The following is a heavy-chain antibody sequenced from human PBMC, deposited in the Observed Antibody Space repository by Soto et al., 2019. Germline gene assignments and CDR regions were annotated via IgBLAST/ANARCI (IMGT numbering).Heavy chain of an antibody. CDR1: GYSFTSYW. CDR3: ARTKVGATGNYYYGMDV. D-gene: IGHD1-26*01. J-gene: IGHJ6*02. V-gene: IGHV5-51*01. Sequence: PGESLKISCKGSGYSFTSYWIGWVRQMPGKGLEWMGIIYPGDSDTRYSPSFQGQVTISADKSISTAYLQWSSLKASDTAMYYCARTKVGATGNYYYGMDVWGQGTTVTVSS. CDR2: IYPGDSDT.